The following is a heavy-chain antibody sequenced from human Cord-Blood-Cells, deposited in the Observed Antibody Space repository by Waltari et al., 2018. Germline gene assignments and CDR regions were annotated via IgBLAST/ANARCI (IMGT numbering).Heavy chain of an antibody. J-gene: IGHJ4*02. CDR1: GFTFSSYS. D-gene: IGHD3-3*01. CDR2: ISSSSSTI. V-gene: IGHV3-48*02. CDR3: ARDTYDFWSGYSEPIGY. Sequence: EVQLVESGGGLVQPGGSLRLSCAASGFTFSSYSMTWVRQAPGKGLEWVSYISSSSSTIYYADSVKGRFTISRDNAKNSLYLQMNSLRDEDTAVYYCARDTYDFWSGYSEPIGYWGQGTLVTVSS.